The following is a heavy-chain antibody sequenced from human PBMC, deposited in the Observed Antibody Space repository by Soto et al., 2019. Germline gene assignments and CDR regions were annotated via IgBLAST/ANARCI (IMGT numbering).Heavy chain of an antibody. J-gene: IGHJ4*02. CDR2: ISYDGSNK. D-gene: IGHD5-18*01. CDR1: GFTFSSYG. CDR3: AKVRYSYGWYFDY. V-gene: IGHV3-30*18. Sequence: GGSLRLSCAASGFTFSSYGMHWVRQAPGKGLEWVAVISYDGSNKYYADSVKGRFTISRDNSKNTLYLQMNSLRAEDTAVYYCAKVRYSYGWYFDYWGQGTLVTVSS.